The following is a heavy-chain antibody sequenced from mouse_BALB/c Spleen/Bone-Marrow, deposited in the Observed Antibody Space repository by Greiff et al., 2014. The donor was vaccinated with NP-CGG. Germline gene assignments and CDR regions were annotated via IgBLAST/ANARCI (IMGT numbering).Heavy chain of an antibody. Sequence: EVQLEESRVAFLPCKGSLKLSCAASGFPFSRYGMSWVRQTPDKRLELVAIITSDGGSTYYPDSVKGRFTIYRDNAKNTLYLQMSSLKSEDTAMYYCARAYYWGQGTLVTVSA. V-gene: IGHV5-6-3*01. CDR3: ARAYY. CDR2: ITSDGGST. J-gene: IGHJ3*01. D-gene: IGHD2-10*01. CDR1: GFPFSRYG.